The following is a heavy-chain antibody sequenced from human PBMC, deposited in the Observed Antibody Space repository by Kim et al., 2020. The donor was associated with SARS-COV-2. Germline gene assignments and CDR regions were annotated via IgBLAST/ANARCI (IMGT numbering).Heavy chain of an antibody. D-gene: IGHD3-22*01. CDR2: ILYDGSNK. CDR1: GFTFSSYA. V-gene: IGHV3-30*04. J-gene: IGHJ6*01. Sequence: GGSLRLSCAASGFTFSSYAIHWVRQAPGKGLEWVAVILYDGSNKYYADSVKGRFTISRDNSKNTLYLQMNSLRAEDTAVYYCARDFYDSTGYYYVGYYYG. CDR3: ARDFYDSTGYYYVGYYYG.